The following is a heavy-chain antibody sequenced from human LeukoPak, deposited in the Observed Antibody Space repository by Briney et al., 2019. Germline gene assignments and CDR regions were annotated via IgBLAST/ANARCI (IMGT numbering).Heavy chain of an antibody. J-gene: IGHJ6*03. CDR3: ARVYRNEEDFWTPNNYMDV. D-gene: IGHD3/OR15-3a*01. Sequence: PGGSLRLSCAASGFTVSSNYMSWVRQAPGKGLEWVSVIYSGGSTYYADSVKGRFAISRDNAKNSLYLQMNSLRAEDTAVYYCARVYRNEEDFWTPNNYMDVWGKGTTVTVSS. CDR2: IYSGGST. V-gene: IGHV3-53*01. CDR1: GFTVSSNY.